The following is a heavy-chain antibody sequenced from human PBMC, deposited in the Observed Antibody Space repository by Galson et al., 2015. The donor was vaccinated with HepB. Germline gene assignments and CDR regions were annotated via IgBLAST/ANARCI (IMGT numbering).Heavy chain of an antibody. J-gene: IGHJ4*01. CDR3: EKGATWGWFDY. V-gene: IGHV3-23*01. D-gene: IGHD7-27*01. CDR1: GFTFSSEA. Sequence: SLRLSCAASGFTFSSEAMTWVRQAPGKGLEWVSTISGSGESSYYADSVKGRFTISRDTSKTTLHLQMNSQRAEDTAVYYCEKGATWGWFDYWGQRTLVTVSS. CDR2: ISGSGESS.